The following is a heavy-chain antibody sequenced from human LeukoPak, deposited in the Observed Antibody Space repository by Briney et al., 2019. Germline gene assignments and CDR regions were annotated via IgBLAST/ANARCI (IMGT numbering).Heavy chain of an antibody. J-gene: IGHJ4*02. CDR3: ARGRNSVYYFNVVAPYCFDY. Sequence: GASVKVSCKASGNTFTGYYMHWVRQAPGQGLAWMGWINPNSGGTNYAQKFQGRVTMTRDTSINTAYMDLSRLRSDDTAVYYCARGRNSVYYFNVVAPYCFDYWGQGTLVTVSS. CDR1: GNTFTGYY. D-gene: IGHD3-22*01. CDR2: INPNSGGT. V-gene: IGHV1-2*02.